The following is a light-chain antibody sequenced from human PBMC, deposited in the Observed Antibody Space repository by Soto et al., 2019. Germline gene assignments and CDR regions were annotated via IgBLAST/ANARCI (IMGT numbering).Light chain of an antibody. Sequence: QSVLTQPASESASPGQSIAISCTGTDSDIGGYDHVSWYQQHPGKAPKLLIYDVTNRPSGVSSRFSGSKAGRTASLTISGLQTEDEADYYCSSHTSSTALVFGTGTKLTVL. CDR2: DVT. CDR3: SSHTSSTALV. CDR1: DSDIGGYDH. J-gene: IGLJ1*01. V-gene: IGLV2-14*03.